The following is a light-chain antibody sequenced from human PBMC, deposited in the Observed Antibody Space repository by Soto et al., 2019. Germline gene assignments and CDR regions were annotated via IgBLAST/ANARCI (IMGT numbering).Light chain of an antibody. CDR2: EVT. V-gene: IGLV2-14*01. CDR1: SSDVGGYDY. Sequence: QSALTQPASVSGSPGQSITISCTGTSSDVGGYDYVSWFQQHPGKAPKLMIYEVTNRPSGVSTRFSGSKSGNTASLTISGLQAEDEADYYCTSYTTTSTPVVFGGGTQLTVL. CDR3: TSYTTTSTPVV. J-gene: IGLJ2*01.